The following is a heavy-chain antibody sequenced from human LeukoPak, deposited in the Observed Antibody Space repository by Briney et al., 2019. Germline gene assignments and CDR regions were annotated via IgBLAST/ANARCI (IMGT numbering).Heavy chain of an antibody. D-gene: IGHD3-22*01. Sequence: PGGSLRLSCAASGFTFSSYSMNWVRQAPGKGLEWVSYISSSSSTIYYADSVKGRFTISRDNAKNSLYLQMNSLRAEDTAVYYCARVADSSGYSTDFWGQGTLVTVSS. J-gene: IGHJ4*02. CDR1: GFTFSSYS. CDR2: ISSSSSTI. V-gene: IGHV3-48*04. CDR3: ARVADSSGYSTDF.